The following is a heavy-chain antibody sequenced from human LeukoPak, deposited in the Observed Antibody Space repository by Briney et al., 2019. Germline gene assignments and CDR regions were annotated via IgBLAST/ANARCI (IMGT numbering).Heavy chain of an antibody. CDR3: ARGLKYYGMDV. V-gene: IGHV3-23*01. CDR1: GFSFNSYA. Sequence: GGSLRLSCAASGFSFNSYAMSWARQAPGKGLEWVSAIGGSGGSTYYADSVKGRFTISRENAKNSLYLQMNSLRAGDTAVYYCARGLKYYGMDVWGQGTTVTVSS. CDR2: IGGSGGST. J-gene: IGHJ6*02.